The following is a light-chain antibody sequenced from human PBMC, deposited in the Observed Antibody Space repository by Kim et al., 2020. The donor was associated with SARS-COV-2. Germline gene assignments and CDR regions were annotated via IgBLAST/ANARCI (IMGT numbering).Light chain of an antibody. J-gene: IGLJ7*01. CDR2: DNN. V-gene: IGLV1-51*01. Sequence: GQEKPSACSRRRSNLGKNYASWYQQLPGTAPQLLIFDNNLRPSGITDRFSASKSGTSATLDITGLQTGDEADYFCGTWDSRLNSPVFGGGTQLTVL. CDR3: GTWDSRLNSPV. CDR1: RSNLGKNY.